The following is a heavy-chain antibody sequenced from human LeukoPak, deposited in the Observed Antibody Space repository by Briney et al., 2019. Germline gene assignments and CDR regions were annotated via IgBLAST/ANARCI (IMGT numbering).Heavy chain of an antibody. CDR2: ISWNSGSI. CDR3: AKDANFRVPGED. V-gene: IGHV3-9*01. CDR1: GFTFDDYA. D-gene: IGHD3-10*01. Sequence: PGRSLRLSCAASGFTFDDYAMHWVRQAPGKGLEWVSGISWNSGSIGYADSVKGRFTISRDNSKNTLYLQMNNLNTEDTAVYYCAKDANFRVPGEDWGQGTLVTVSS. J-gene: IGHJ4*02.